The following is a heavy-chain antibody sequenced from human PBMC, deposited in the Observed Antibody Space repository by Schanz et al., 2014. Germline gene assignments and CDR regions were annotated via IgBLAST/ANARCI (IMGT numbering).Heavy chain of an antibody. D-gene: IGHD4-17*01. CDR3: ARGYGDSPTDF. Sequence: QVQLVQSGAEVKKPGASVKVSCKASGYTFTSYGINWVRQAPGQGLEWMGWISAYTNNTNYAQKVQGRVTITRDTSATTAYMELSSLRSEDTAVYYCARGYGDSPTDFWGQGTLVTVSS. CDR1: GYTFTSYG. V-gene: IGHV1-18*01. CDR2: ISAYTNNT. J-gene: IGHJ4*02.